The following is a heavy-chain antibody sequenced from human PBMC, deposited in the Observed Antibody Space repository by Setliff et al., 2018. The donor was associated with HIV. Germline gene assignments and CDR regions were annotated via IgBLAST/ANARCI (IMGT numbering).Heavy chain of an antibody. CDR3: ARVQTMAMAGTQYYYMDV. J-gene: IGHJ6*03. CDR2: ITGYNGNT. Sequence: ASVKVSCKASGYIFTNYGISWVRQAPGQGLEWMGWITGYNGNTNYAEKFQGRVTMTIDTSTSTAYLELRSLRSEDTAVYYCARVQTMAMAGTQYYYMDVWGKGTTVTVSS. V-gene: IGHV1-18*01. D-gene: IGHD6-19*01. CDR1: GYIFTNYG.